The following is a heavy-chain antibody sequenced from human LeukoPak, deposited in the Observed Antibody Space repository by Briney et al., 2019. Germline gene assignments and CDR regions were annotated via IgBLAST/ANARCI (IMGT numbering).Heavy chain of an antibody. Sequence: SETLSLTCTVSGGSISSYYWSWIRQPPEKGLEWIGYIYYSGSTNYNPSLKSRVTISVDTSKNQFSLKLSSVTAADTAVYYCARGYYGSGSYFDYWGQGTLVTVSS. CDR3: ARGYYGSGSYFDY. D-gene: IGHD3-10*01. V-gene: IGHV4-59*01. CDR2: IYYSGST. CDR1: GGSISSYY. J-gene: IGHJ4*02.